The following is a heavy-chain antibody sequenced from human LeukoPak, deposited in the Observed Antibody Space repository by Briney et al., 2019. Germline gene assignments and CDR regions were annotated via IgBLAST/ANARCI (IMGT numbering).Heavy chain of an antibody. CDR3: AKDSHSWSRDY. V-gene: IGHV3-53*01. D-gene: IGHD6-13*01. CDR2: IYSDGRT. CDR1: GFIVSNKY. Sequence: QTGGSLRLSCAASGFIVSNKYMTWVRQAPGKGLEWVSLIYSDGRTYYADSVKGRFTISRDNAKKSLYLEMNSLRAEDTAVYYCAKDSHSWSRDYWGQGTLVTVSS. J-gene: IGHJ4*02.